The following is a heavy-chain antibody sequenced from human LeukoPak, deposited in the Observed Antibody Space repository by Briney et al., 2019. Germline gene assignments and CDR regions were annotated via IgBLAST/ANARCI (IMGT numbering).Heavy chain of an antibody. Sequence: HSGGSLRLSCAASGFTFSSYAMSWVRQAPGKGLEWVSAISGSGGSTYYADSVKGRFTISRDNSKNTLYLQMNSLRAEDTAVYYCAKDTGSGSYWDYWGQGTLVTLSS. D-gene: IGHD3-10*01. CDR3: AKDTGSGSYWDY. V-gene: IGHV3-23*01. CDR1: GFTFSSYA. CDR2: ISGSGGST. J-gene: IGHJ4*02.